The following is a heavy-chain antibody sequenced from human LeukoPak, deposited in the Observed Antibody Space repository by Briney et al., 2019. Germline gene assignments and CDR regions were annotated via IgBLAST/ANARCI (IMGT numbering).Heavy chain of an antibody. V-gene: IGHV3-48*03. CDR1: GFTFSSYE. CDR2: ISSSGSTI. J-gene: IGHJ4*02. Sequence: PGGSLRLSCTASGFTFSSYEMNWVRQAPGKGLEWVSYISSSGSTIYYADSVKGRFTISRDNAKNSLYLQMNSLRAEDTAVYYCARGFSPYYYDSSGYSDYWGQGTLVTVSS. D-gene: IGHD3-22*01. CDR3: ARGFSPYYYDSSGYSDY.